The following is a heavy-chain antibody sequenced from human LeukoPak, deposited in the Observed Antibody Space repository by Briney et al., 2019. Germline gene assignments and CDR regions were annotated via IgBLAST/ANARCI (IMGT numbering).Heavy chain of an antibody. D-gene: IGHD2/OR15-2a*01. CDR1: GGSVNSGTYY. J-gene: IGHJ4*02. CDR2: IYYSGSA. CDR3: ARGRSRGPYYFDY. Sequence: SETLSLTCTVSGGSVNSGTYYWSWIRQPPGKGLEWIGNIYYSGSAYYNPSLKSRVTMSVDTSKNQFSLKLSAVTAADTAVYYCARGRSRGPYYFDYWGQGTLVTVSS. V-gene: IGHV4-39*07.